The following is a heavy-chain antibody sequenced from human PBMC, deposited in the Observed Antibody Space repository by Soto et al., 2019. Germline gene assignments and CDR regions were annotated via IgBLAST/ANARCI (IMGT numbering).Heavy chain of an antibody. CDR2: IWYDGSNK. J-gene: IGHJ4*02. CDR1: GFTFSSYG. V-gene: IGHV3-33*01. CDR3: ASDGGYWNCDY. Sequence: PGGSLRLSCSASGFTFSSYGMHWVRQAPGKGLEWVAVIWYDGSNKYYADSVKGRFTISRDNSKNTLYLQMNSLRAEDTAVYYCASDGGYWNCDYWGQGNLVTVS. D-gene: IGHD3-22*01.